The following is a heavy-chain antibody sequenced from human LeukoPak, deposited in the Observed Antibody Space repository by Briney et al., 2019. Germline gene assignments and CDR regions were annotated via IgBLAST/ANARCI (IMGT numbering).Heavy chain of an antibody. CDR3: ARGHRTAVAGTVGVAFFDY. D-gene: IGHD6-19*01. Sequence: PSETLSLTCAVYGGSFSGYYWSWIRQPPGKGLEWIGEINHSGGTNYNPSLKSRVTISVDTSKNQFSLKLSSVTAADTAVYYCARGHRTAVAGTVGVAFFDYWGQGTLVTVSS. CDR2: INHSGGT. V-gene: IGHV4-34*01. CDR1: GGSFSGYY. J-gene: IGHJ4*02.